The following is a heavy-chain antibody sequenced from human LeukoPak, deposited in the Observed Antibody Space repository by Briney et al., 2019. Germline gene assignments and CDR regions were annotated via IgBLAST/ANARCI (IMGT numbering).Heavy chain of an antibody. CDR3: ARHTRLEY. CDR1: GFTFSNYW. D-gene: IGHD1-1*01. CDR2: IKQGGSEK. J-gene: IGHJ4*02. V-gene: IGHV3-7*01. Sequence: GSLILSCASAGFTFSNYWMSGVRQAPGKGLECVANIKQGGSEKYYVDSVKGRFTISRDNAKNSLYLQMNSLRAEDTAVYYCARHTRLEYWGQGTLVTVSS.